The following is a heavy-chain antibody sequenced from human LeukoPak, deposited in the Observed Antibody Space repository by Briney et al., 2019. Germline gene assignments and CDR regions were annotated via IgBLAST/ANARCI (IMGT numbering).Heavy chain of an antibody. Sequence: SETLSLTCTVSGGSVSSSSYYWGWIRQPPGKGLEWIGSIYYSGSTYYNPSLKSRVTISVDTSRNQFSLKLSSVTAADTAVYYCAREEGSSWPKFDYWGQGTLVTVSS. D-gene: IGHD6-13*01. CDR2: IYYSGST. CDR1: GGSVSSSSYY. J-gene: IGHJ4*02. V-gene: IGHV4-39*07. CDR3: AREEGSSWPKFDY.